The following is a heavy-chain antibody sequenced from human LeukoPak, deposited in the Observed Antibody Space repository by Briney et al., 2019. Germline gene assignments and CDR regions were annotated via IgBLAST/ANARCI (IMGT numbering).Heavy chain of an antibody. V-gene: IGHV4-31*03. CDR1: GGSISSSNCY. Sequence: SETLSLTCTVSGGSISSSNCYWGWIRQPPGKGLEWIGYIYYTGNTYYNPSLKSRITMSVDTSKNHFSLKLSSVTGADTAVYYCARGPSFGSSSRFDLWGRGTLVSVSS. J-gene: IGHJ2*01. CDR2: IYYTGNT. CDR3: ARGPSFGSSSRFDL. D-gene: IGHD6-13*01.